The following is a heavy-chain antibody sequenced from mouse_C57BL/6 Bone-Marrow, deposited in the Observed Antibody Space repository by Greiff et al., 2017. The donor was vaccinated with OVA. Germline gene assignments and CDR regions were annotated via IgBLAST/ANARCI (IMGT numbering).Heavy chain of an antibody. J-gene: IGHJ3*01. CDR2: INPNNGGT. V-gene: IGHV1-26*01. Sequence: VQLKQSGPELVKPGASVKISCKASGYTFTDYYMNWVKQSHGKSLEWIGDINPNNGGTSYNQKFKGKATLTVDKSSSTAYMELRSLTSEDSAVYYCARSLLWFAYWGQGTLVTVSA. CDR3: ARSLLWFAY. CDR1: GYTFTDYY. D-gene: IGHD2-10*01.